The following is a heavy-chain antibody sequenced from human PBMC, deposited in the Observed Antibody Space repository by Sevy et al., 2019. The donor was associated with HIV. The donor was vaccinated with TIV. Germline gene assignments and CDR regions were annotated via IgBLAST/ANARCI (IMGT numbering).Heavy chain of an antibody. CDR2: ISGSGGST. V-gene: IGHV3-23*01. Sequence: GGSLRLSCAASGFTFSSYAMSWVRQAPGKGLEWVSAISGSGGSTYYADSVKGRFTISRDNSKNTLYLQMNSLRAEDTAVYYCANSIIALFNRMTLRDEDAFDIWGQGTMVTVSS. CDR3: ANSIIALFNRMTLRDEDAFDI. J-gene: IGHJ3*02. D-gene: IGHD3-10*01. CDR1: GFTFSSYA.